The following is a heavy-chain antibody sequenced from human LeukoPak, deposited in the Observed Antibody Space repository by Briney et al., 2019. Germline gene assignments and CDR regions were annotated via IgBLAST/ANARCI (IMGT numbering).Heavy chain of an antibody. CDR3: AREVIQNYYDSSGYFDY. CDR1: GFTFSDYY. J-gene: IGHJ4*02. CDR2: ISSSATTR. D-gene: IGHD3-22*01. V-gene: IGHV3-11*01. Sequence: GGSLRLSCAASGFTFSDYYMSWIRQAPGKGLEWISYISSSATTRYYADSVKGRFTISRDNAKNSLYLQMNSLRAEDTAVYYCAREVIQNYYDSSGYFDYWGQGTLVTVSS.